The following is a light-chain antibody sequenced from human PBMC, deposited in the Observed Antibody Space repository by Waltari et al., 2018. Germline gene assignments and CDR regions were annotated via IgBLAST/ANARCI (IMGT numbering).Light chain of an antibody. V-gene: IGKV3-20*01. CDR1: QSIGST. J-gene: IGKJ1*01. Sequence: EIVLTQSPGTLSLSPGERATLSCRANQSIGSTLAWYQQRPGQAPRLLIYGAFIRATGVADRFSGSGSGTDFSLTISRLEPEDFAVYYCQHYLRLPVAFGLGTKVEIK. CDR2: GAF. CDR3: QHYLRLPVA.